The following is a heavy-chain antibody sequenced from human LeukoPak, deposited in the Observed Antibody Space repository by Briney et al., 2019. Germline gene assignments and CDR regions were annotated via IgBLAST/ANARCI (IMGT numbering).Heavy chain of an antibody. CDR1: GYTFIDYY. CDR3: ARRYYDNSGHSYGYYFDY. CDR2: INPRGCST. J-gene: IGHJ4*02. D-gene: IGHD3-22*01. Sequence: ASVKVSCKASGYTFIDYYMHWVRQAPGQGLEWMGIINPRGCSTIYAQDFQGRVTLTRDTSTSTVYMELSSLRSEDTAVYYYARRYYDNSGHSYGYYFDYWGQGTLVTVSS. V-gene: IGHV1-46*01.